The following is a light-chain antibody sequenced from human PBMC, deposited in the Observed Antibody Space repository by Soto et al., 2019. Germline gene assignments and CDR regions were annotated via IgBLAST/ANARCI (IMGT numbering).Light chain of an antibody. J-gene: IGKJ1*01. CDR3: HQYVSSWT. V-gene: IGKV3-20*01. CDR1: QSVSSTY. Sequence: EIVLTQSPDNLSFPPGERATLPCRASQSVSSTYVAWYQQKSGQAPRLLIYGASSRATGIPDRFSGSGSGTDFTLTISRLEPEDFAVYYCHQYVSSWTFGQGTKVDIK. CDR2: GAS.